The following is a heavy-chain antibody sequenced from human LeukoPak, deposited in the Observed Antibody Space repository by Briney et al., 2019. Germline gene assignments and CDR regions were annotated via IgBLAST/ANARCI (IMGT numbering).Heavy chain of an antibody. CDR2: ISYDGSNK. CDR3: AKAGQQLVYFDY. CDR1: GFTFSSYA. V-gene: IGHV3-30*18. Sequence: GGSLRLSCAAPGFTFSSYAMNWVRQAPGKGLEWVAVISYDGSNKYYADSVKGRFTISRDNSKNTLYLQMNSLRAEDTAVYYCAKAGQQLVYFDYWGQGTLVTVSS. D-gene: IGHD6-13*01. J-gene: IGHJ4*02.